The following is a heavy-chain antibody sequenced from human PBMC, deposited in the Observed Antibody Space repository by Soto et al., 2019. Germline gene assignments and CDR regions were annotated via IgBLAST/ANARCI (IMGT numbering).Heavy chain of an antibody. V-gene: IGHV1-2*04. J-gene: IGHJ6*02. CDR3: ARDLGITGTTPSYYGMDV. CDR1: GYTFTGYY. D-gene: IGHD1-20*01. Sequence: QVQLVQSGAEVKKPGASVKVSCKASGYTFTGYYMHWVRQAPGQGLECMGWINPNSGGTNYAQKCQGWVTMTRDTSIRTAYMELSRLRSDDTAVYYCARDLGITGTTPSYYGMDVWGQGTTVTVSS. CDR2: INPNSGGT.